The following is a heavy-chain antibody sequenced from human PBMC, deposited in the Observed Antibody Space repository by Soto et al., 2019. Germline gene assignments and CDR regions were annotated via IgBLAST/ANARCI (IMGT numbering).Heavy chain of an antibody. CDR1: GYTFTSYY. CDR2: INPSGGST. Sequence: ASVKVSCKASGYTFTSYYMHWVRQAPGQGLEWMGIINPSGGSTSYAQKFQGRVTMTRDTSTSTGYMEMSSLRSEDTAVYYCAKGGVWVHYGMDVWGQGTTVTVSS. D-gene: IGHD3-16*01. CDR3: AKGGVWVHYGMDV. V-gene: IGHV1-46*01. J-gene: IGHJ6*02.